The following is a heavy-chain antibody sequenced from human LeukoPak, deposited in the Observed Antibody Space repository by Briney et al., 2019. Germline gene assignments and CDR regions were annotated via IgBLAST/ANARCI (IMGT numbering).Heavy chain of an antibody. V-gene: IGHV3-23*01. CDR2: ITKSGDTT. Sequence: GSLRLSCAASGFTFSAFGMNWVRQAPGKGLEWVSTITKSGDTTYYVDSVKGRFTISRDNSKNTLYLQMSSLRAEDTAKYYCTKDYCGRFCSAVWGQGTTVTVSS. CDR3: TKDYCGRFCSAV. D-gene: IGHD3-3*01. J-gene: IGHJ6*02. CDR1: GFTFSAFG.